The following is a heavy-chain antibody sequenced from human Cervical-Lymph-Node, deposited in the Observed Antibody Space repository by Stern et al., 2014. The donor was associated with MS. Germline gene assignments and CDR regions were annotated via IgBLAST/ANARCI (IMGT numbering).Heavy chain of an antibody. CDR3: ASGTGSKRPTGNY. Sequence: VQLVQSGAEVKKPGASVKVSCKASGYSFTSHYMHWVRQAPGQGLEWVGIINPSGDSASYAQKLQGRVTMTRDTSTSTVYMELSSLRSEYTAVYYCASGTGSKRPTGNYWGQGTLVTVSS. CDR2: INPSGDSA. CDR1: GYSFTSHY. V-gene: IGHV1-46*01. J-gene: IGHJ4*02. D-gene: IGHD3/OR15-3a*01.